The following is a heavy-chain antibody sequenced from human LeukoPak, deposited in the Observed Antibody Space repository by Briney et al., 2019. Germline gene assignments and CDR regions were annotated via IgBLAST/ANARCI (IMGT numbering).Heavy chain of an antibody. V-gene: IGHV3-72*01. CDR2: IRKKPNSYTT. J-gene: IGHJ3*01. D-gene: IGHD1-20*01. Sequence: GVSLRLSCAASGFTFSDHFMDWVRQAPGKGLEWVGRIRKKPNSYTTEYAASVKGRFTISRYDSKNSLYLQMNSLEAEDTGVYYCARVFAITGVTDALDLWGQGAMVTVSS. CDR3: ARVFAITGVTDALDL. CDR1: GFTFSDHF.